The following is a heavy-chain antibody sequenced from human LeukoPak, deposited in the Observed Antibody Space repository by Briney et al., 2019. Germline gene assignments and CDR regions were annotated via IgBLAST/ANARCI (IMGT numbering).Heavy chain of an antibody. D-gene: IGHD5-12*01. CDR1: GYSFTSYW. J-gene: IGHJ4*02. V-gene: IGHV5-51*01. Sequence: GESLKISCKGSGYSFTSYWTGWVRQMPGKGLEWMGIIYPGDSDTRYSPSFQGQVTISADKSISTAYLQWSSLKASDTAMYYCARPERQPYGGYDYWGQGTLVTVSS. CDR2: IYPGDSDT. CDR3: ARPERQPYGGYDY.